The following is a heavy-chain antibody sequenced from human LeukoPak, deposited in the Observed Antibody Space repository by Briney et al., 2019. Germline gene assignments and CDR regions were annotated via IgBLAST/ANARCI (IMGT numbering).Heavy chain of an antibody. CDR2: IYTGGNT. D-gene: IGHD3-22*01. Sequence: GGSLRLSCAASGFTFDSNYLSWVRQAPGKGLEWVSTIYTGGNTYYAASVKGRFTISRDFSKNTVFLHMNSLRAEDMAMYYCARGDDSGYYDYFDYWGQGALVTVSS. CDR1: GFTFDSNY. V-gene: IGHV3-53*01. J-gene: IGHJ4*02. CDR3: ARGDDSGYYDYFDY.